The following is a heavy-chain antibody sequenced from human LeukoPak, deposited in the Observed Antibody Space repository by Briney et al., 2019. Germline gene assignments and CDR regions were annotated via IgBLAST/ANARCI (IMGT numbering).Heavy chain of an antibody. D-gene: IGHD6-6*01. V-gene: IGHV1-46*01. CDR2: INPSGGST. CDR1: GYTFTNYY. Sequence: ASVKVSCKASGYTFTNYYIHWVRQAPGQGLECMGIINPSGGSTSYAQKFQGRVTMTRDMSTSTVYMELSSLRSDDTAVYYCAFEYSSSVNWFDPWGQGTLVTVSS. J-gene: IGHJ5*02. CDR3: AFEYSSSVNWFDP.